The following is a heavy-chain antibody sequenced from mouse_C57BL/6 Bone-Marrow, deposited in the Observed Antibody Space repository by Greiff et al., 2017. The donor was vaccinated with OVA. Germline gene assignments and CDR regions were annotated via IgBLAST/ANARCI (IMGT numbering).Heavy chain of an antibody. CDR3: ARMCGRSYSYWYFDV. CDR2: IHPNSGST. CDR1: GYTFTSYW. Sequence: VKLKQPGAELVKPGASVKLSCKASGYTFTSYWMHWVKQRPGQGLEWIGMIHPNSGSTNYNEKFKSKATLSVDTSSITAYMQLSSLTSEDSAVYYCARMCGRSYSYWYFDVWGTGTTVTVSA. J-gene: IGHJ1*03. D-gene: IGHD1-1*01. V-gene: IGHV1-64*01.